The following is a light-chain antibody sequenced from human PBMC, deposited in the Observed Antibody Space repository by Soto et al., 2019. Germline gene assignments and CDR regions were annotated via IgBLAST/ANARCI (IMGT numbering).Light chain of an antibody. CDR2: DVS. V-gene: IGLV2-11*01. J-gene: IGLJ3*02. CDR3: CSYAGTYTFV. Sequence: QSVLTQPRSVSGSPGQSVAFSCLGSSSDIGTYNFVSWYQQFPGKVPKLIIYDVSKRPSGVPDRFSGSKSGNRASLTISGLQAEDEAHYYCCSYAGTYTFVFGGGTKLTVL. CDR1: SSDIGTYNF.